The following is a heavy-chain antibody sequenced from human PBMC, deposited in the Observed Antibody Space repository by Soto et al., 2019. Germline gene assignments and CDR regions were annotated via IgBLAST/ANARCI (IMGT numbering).Heavy chain of an antibody. CDR3: AREQRSAEQAAAGPIVYCGMDV. V-gene: IGHV1-46*01. D-gene: IGHD6-13*01. CDR2: INPSGGST. Sequence: ASVKVSCKASGYTFTSYYMHWVRQAPGQGLEWMGIINPSGGSTSYAQKFQGRVTMTRDTSTSTVYMELSSLRSEDTAVYYCAREQRSAEQAAAGPIVYCGMDVWGQGTTVTVSS. CDR1: GYTFTSYY. J-gene: IGHJ6*02.